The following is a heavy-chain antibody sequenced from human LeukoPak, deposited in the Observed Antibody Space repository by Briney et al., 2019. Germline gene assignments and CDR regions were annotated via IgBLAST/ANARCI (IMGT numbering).Heavy chain of an antibody. CDR1: GFTFSNAY. Sequence: GGSLRLSCAASGFTFSNAYMNWVRQAPGKGLEWVANIKQDGSEKYYVDSVKGRFTISRDNAKNSLYLQMNSLRAEDTAVYYCAREGRTYSSGWYIVYYYGMDVWGQGTTVTVSS. D-gene: IGHD6-19*01. CDR2: IKQDGSEK. J-gene: IGHJ6*02. CDR3: AREGRTYSSGWYIVYYYGMDV. V-gene: IGHV3-7*03.